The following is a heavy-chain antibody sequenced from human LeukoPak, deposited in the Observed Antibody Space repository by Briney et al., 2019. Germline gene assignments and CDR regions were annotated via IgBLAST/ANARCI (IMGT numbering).Heavy chain of an antibody. J-gene: IGHJ4*02. CDR3: TTAKWLLKY. CDR2: SKNTADGGTT. Sequence: GGSLRLSCAASGLTFSSQWMSWVRQAPGKGLEWVGRSKNTADGGTTDYAAPVKGRFTISRDDSKSTLYLQMNSLKTEDTAVYFCTTAKWLLKYWGQGTLVTVS. V-gene: IGHV3-15*01. CDR1: GLTFSSQW. D-gene: IGHD5-12*01.